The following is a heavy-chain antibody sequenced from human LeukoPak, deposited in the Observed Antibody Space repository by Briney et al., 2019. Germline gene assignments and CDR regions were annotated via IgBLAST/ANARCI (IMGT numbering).Heavy chain of an antibody. D-gene: IGHD2-2*01. Sequence: SETLSLTCTVSAGSINSGGYFWTWVRQHPGEGLEWIGYIWNSGNSYYIPSLSSRVIISADSSKSTFSLKLSSVTAADTAVYYCARYHCGSTYCPGVDFYGQGTLVTVSS. J-gene: IGHJ4*02. V-gene: IGHV4-31*03. CDR1: AGSINSGGYF. CDR3: ARYHCGSTYCPGVDF. CDR2: IWNSGNS.